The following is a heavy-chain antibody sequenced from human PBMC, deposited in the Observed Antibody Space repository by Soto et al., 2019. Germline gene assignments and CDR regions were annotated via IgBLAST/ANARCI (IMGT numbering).Heavy chain of an antibody. Sequence: GGSLRLSCAASGFTFSSYWMRWVRQTPGKGLVWVSRINSDGTTTSYADSVKGRFTISRDTAKNTLHLQMNSLRVEDTAVYYCAREGAVYCTTTSCLRPFDYWGQGTLVTVSS. CDR1: GFTFSSYW. V-gene: IGHV3-74*01. J-gene: IGHJ4*02. CDR2: INSDGTTT. D-gene: IGHD2-2*01. CDR3: AREGAVYCTTTSCLRPFDY.